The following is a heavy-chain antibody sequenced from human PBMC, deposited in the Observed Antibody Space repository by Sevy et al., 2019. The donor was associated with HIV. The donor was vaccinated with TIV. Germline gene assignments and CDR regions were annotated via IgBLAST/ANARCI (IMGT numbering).Heavy chain of an antibody. CDR3: VQQKGETIVGATTGFHY. J-gene: IGHJ4*02. CDR2: ISDDGSNK. CDR1: GFAFSSFA. D-gene: IGHD1-26*01. V-gene: IGHV3-30-3*01. Sequence: GGSLRLSCAVSGFAFSSFAFHWVRQAPGKGLEWVAFISDDGSNKYYADSVKGRLTMSRANSKNTRYLQMNSLRAEDTAVYYCVQQKGETIVGATTGFHYWGQGTLVTVSS.